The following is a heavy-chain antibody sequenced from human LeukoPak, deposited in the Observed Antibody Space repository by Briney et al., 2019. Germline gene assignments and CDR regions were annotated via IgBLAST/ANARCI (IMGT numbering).Heavy chain of an antibody. J-gene: IGHJ4*02. V-gene: IGHV1-2*02. Sequence: GASVKVSCKASGYTFTGYYMHWVRQAPGQGLEWMGWINPNSGGTNYAQKFQGRVTMTRDTSISTAYMELSRLRSDDTAVYYCARVLARSVYYFDSWGQGTLVTVSS. CDR1: GYTFTGYY. CDR3: ARVLARSVYYFDS. CDR2: INPNSGGT.